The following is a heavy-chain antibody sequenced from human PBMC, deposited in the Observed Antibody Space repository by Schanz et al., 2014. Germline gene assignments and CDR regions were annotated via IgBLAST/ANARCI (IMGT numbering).Heavy chain of an antibody. D-gene: IGHD3-16*01. CDR1: RFAFSNCG. CDR3: ARDYAGFDC. J-gene: IGHJ4*02. Sequence: AQLVESGGGVVQPGGSLRLSCAASRFAFSNCGMHWVRQAPGKGLEWVSYISSSSSYIYYADSMKGRFTISRDNAKNSLYLQMNSLRAEDTAVYYCARDYAGFDCWGQGTLVTVSS. V-gene: IGHV3-21*01. CDR2: ISSSSSYI.